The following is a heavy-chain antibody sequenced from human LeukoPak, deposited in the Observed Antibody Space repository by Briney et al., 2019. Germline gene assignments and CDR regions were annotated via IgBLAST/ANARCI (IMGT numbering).Heavy chain of an antibody. D-gene: IGHD3-22*01. J-gene: IGHJ5*02. Sequence: GGSLRLSCAASGFTFSNAWMSWVRQAPGKGLEWVGRIKSKTDGGTTDYAAPVKGRFTISRDDSKNTLYLQMNSQKTEDTAVYYCTTDGYYYDSSGYYWFDPWGQGTLVTVSS. CDR2: IKSKTDGGTT. CDR1: GFTFSNAW. V-gene: IGHV3-15*01. CDR3: TTDGYYYDSSGYYWFDP.